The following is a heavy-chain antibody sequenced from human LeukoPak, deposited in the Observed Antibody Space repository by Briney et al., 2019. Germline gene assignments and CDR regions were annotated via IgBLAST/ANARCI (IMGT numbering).Heavy chain of an antibody. J-gene: IGHJ4*02. Sequence: ESGPTLIHPAPTLTLTSTFSGRSLRTRGVGVGWIRQPPGKALEWLALIYWDDDKRYIPSLKSRLTITKDTSKNQVVLTMTNMDPVDTATYYCAHINLGASPFDYWGQGTLVTVSS. CDR2: IYWDDDK. CDR1: GRSLRTRGVG. V-gene: IGHV2-5*02. D-gene: IGHD1-26*01. CDR3: AHINLGASPFDY.